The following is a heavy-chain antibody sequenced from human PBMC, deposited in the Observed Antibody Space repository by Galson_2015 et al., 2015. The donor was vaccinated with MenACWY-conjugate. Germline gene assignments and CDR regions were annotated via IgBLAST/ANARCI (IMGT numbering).Heavy chain of an antibody. CDR1: GFTFRNYW. CDR3: ARGHYGMDV. J-gene: IGHJ6*02. V-gene: IGHV3-7*03. Sequence: LRLSCAASGFTFRNYWMTWVRQAPGKGVEWVASIKKDGSEKYYVDSVKGRFTISRDNAKNSLYLEMNSLRVEDTAVYSCARGHYGMDVWGQGTTVTASS. CDR2: IKKDGSEK.